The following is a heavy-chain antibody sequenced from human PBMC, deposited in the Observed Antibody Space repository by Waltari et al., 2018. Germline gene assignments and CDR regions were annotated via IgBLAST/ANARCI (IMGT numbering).Heavy chain of an antibody. V-gene: IGHV1-18*01. Sequence: QVQLVQSGAEVKKPGASVKVSCKASGYTFTSHGISWVRQAPGQGLEWMGWISAYNGNTNYAQKLQGRVTMTTDTSTSTAYMELRSLRSDDTAVYYCARVGDDSSGYYPYYYYYGMDVWGQGTTVTVSS. J-gene: IGHJ6*02. CDR3: ARVGDDSSGYYPYYYYYGMDV. D-gene: IGHD3-22*01. CDR1: GYTFTSHG. CDR2: ISAYNGNT.